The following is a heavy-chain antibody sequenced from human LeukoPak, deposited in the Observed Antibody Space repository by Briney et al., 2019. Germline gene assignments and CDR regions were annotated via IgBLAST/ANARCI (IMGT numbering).Heavy chain of an antibody. J-gene: IGHJ3*02. CDR2: IVPIFGTA. CDR3: ARIGPPPRAFDI. CDR1: GGTFSSYA. V-gene: IGHV1-69*13. Sequence: ASVKVSCKASGGTFSSYAISWVRQAPGQGLEWMGGIVPIFGTANYAQKFQGRVTITADESTSTAYMELSSLRSEDTAVYYCARIGPPPRAFDIWGQGTMVTVSS.